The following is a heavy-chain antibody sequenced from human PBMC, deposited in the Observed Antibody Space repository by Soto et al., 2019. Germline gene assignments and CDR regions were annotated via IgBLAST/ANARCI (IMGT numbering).Heavy chain of an antibody. Sequence: ASVKVSCKASGYTFTSYGISWVRQAPGQGLECMGWISAYNGNTNYAQKLQGRVTMTTDTSTSTAYMELRSLRSDDTAVYYCARDGYYDSSGYYYGGTFGYWGQGTLVTVSS. CDR3: ARDGYYDSSGYYYGGTFGY. CDR2: ISAYNGNT. J-gene: IGHJ4*02. D-gene: IGHD3-22*01. CDR1: GYTFTSYG. V-gene: IGHV1-18*01.